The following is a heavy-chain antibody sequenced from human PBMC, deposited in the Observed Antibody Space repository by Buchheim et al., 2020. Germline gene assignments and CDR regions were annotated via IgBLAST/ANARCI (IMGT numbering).Heavy chain of an antibody. CDR2: ISGSGGST. D-gene: IGHD2-15*01. Sequence: EVQLLESGGGLVQPGGSLRLSCAASGFTFSSYAMSWVRQAPGKGLEWVSAISGSGGSTYYADSVKGRFTIPRDNSKNTLYLQMNSLRAEYTAVYYCVIYCSGGSCYRFGYYYGMDVWGQGTT. V-gene: IGHV3-23*01. J-gene: IGHJ6*02. CDR3: VIYCSGGSCYRFGYYYGMDV. CDR1: GFTFSSYA.